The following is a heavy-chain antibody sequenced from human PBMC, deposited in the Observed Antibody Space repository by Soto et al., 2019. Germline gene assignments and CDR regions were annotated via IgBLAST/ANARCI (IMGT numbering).Heavy chain of an antibody. Sequence: SLTCTVSGGSISSGGYYWSWIRQHPGKGLEWIGYIYYSGSTYYNPSLKSRVTISVDTSKNQFSLKLSSVTAADTAVYYCARVVYSGYGWYWFDPWGQGTLVTVSS. CDR1: GGSISSGGYY. CDR2: IYYSGST. D-gene: IGHD5-12*01. J-gene: IGHJ5*02. V-gene: IGHV4-31*03. CDR3: ARVVYSGYGWYWFDP.